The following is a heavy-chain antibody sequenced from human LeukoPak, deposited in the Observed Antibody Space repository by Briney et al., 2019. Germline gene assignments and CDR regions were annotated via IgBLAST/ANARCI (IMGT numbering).Heavy chain of an antibody. D-gene: IGHD2-15*01. V-gene: IGHV3-30-3*01. CDR3: AKSRVAATPKFFDY. CDR1: GFTFSTYA. CDR2: ISYDGNNK. J-gene: IGHJ4*02. Sequence: PGRSLRLSCAASGFTFSTYAMYWVRQAPGKGLEWVAVISYDGNNKYYADVVKDRFTISRDNSKNTLYLQMNSLRAEDTAVYYCAKSRVAATPKFFDYWGQGTLVTVSS.